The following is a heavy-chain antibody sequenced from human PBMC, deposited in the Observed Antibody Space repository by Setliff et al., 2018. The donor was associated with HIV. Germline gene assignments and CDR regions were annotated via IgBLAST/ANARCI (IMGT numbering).Heavy chain of an antibody. CDR3: ARSIYGSGTYPLDI. D-gene: IGHD3-10*01. CDR2: MYYTGTT. Sequence: SLTCTVSGGSPTGYHWSWIRQSAGKELEWIGRMYYTGTTDYNPSLMSRVTLSIDRSKNQFALEVNSMTAADAAVYYCARSIYGSGTYPLDIWSQGTLVT. J-gene: IGHJ4*02. V-gene: IGHV4-4*07. CDR1: GGSPTGYH.